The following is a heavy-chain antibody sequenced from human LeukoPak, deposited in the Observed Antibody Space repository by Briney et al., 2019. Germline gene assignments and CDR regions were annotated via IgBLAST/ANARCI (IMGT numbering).Heavy chain of an antibody. CDR1: GHTFTGYY. Sequence: SEKVSCKASGHTFTGYYMHWVRQAPGQGLEWMGWINPNSGGTNYAQKFQGRVTMARDTSISTAYMELSRLRSDDTAVYYCARDPGYCSSTSCYWVQGTLVTVSS. J-gene: IGHJ4*02. D-gene: IGHD2-2*01. CDR3: ARDPGYCSSTSCY. V-gene: IGHV1-2*02. CDR2: INPNSGGT.